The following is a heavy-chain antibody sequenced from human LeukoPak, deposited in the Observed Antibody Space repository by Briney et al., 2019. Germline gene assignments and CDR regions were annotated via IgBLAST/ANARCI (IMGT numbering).Heavy chain of an antibody. V-gene: IGHV4-34*01. CDR1: GGSFSGYY. D-gene: IGHD6-19*01. Sequence: SETLSLTCAVYGGSFSGYYWSWIRQPPGKGLEWIGEINHSGSTNYNPSLKSRVTISVDTSKNQFSPKLSSVTAADTAVYYCARVSLAVGNNWFDPWGQGTLVTVSS. J-gene: IGHJ5*02. CDR2: INHSGST. CDR3: ARVSLAVGNNWFDP.